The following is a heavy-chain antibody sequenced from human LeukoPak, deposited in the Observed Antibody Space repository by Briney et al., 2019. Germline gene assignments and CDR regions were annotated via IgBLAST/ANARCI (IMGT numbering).Heavy chain of an antibody. Sequence: SETLSLTCAVYGGSFSGYYWSWIRQPPGKGLEWTGEINHSGSTNYNPSLKSRVTISVDTSKNQFSLKLSSVTAADTAVYYCARGRQLVGYFQHWGQGTLVTVSS. V-gene: IGHV4-34*01. J-gene: IGHJ1*01. D-gene: IGHD6-13*01. CDR2: INHSGST. CDR3: ARGRQLVGYFQH. CDR1: GGSFSGYY.